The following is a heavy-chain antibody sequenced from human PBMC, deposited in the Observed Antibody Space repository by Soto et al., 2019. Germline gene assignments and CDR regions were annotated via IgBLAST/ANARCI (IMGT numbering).Heavy chain of an antibody. CDR3: AKSLSTATSFDY. V-gene: IGHV3-23*01. J-gene: IGHJ4*02. CDR1: GFTFSSYA. Sequence: GGSLRLSCAASGFTFSSYAMNWVRQAPGKGPEWVSHISVSGGTYYADSVKGRFTISRDNSKNTLFLQMHSLRAEDTAVYYCAKSLSTATSFDYWGQGTPVTVSS. CDR2: ISVSGGT.